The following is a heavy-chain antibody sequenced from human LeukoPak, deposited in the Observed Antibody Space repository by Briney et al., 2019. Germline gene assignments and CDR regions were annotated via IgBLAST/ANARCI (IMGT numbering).Heavy chain of an antibody. Sequence: GGSLRLSCAASGFSFRSYSMNWVRQAPGKGLEWVSYISSSSSSIYYADSVKGRFTISRDNAKNSLYLQMNTLRAEDTAGYYCARTAVAGNEFFDYWGQGTLVTVSS. D-gene: IGHD6-19*01. CDR2: ISSSSSSI. J-gene: IGHJ4*02. CDR1: GFSFRSYS. CDR3: ARTAVAGNEFFDY. V-gene: IGHV3-48*01.